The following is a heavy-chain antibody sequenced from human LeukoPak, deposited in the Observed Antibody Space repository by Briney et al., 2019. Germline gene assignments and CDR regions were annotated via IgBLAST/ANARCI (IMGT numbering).Heavy chain of an antibody. V-gene: IGHV3-9*01. CDR1: GFTFSSYS. Sequence: GGSLRLSCAASGFTFSSYSMNWVRQAPGKGLEWVSGITWNRDNIGYGDSVKGRFTVSRDNVKNVLYLQMKSLRPEDTALYYSAKDLSSAITSALVLDVWGQGTTVIVSS. CDR3: AKDLSSAITSALVLDV. D-gene: IGHD3-22*01. CDR2: ITWNRDNI. J-gene: IGHJ6*02.